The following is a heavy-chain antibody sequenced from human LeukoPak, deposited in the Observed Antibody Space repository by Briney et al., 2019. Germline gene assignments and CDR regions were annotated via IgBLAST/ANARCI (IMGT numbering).Heavy chain of an antibody. CDR1: GFTFSSYG. D-gene: IGHD3-10*01. CDR3: AKEGGIWYYYGSGSPN. J-gene: IGHJ4*02. V-gene: IGHV3-30*02. CDR2: IWYDGSNK. Sequence: TGRSLRLSCAASGFTFSSYGMHWVRQAPGKGLEWVAFIWYDGSNKYYADSVKGRFTISRDNSKNTLYLQMNSLRAEDTAVYYCAKEGGIWYYYGSGSPNWGQGTLVTVSS.